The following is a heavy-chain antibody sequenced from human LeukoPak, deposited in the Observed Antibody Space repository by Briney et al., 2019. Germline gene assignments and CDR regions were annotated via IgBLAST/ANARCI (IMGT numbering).Heavy chain of an antibody. V-gene: IGHV3-23*01. J-gene: IGHJ6*03. Sequence: PGGSLRLSCAASGFTFKSYAMSWVRQAPGKGLEWVSAIRGGGGRTYYADSVKGRLTISRDNSRNTLYLQMNSLRAEDTAVYYSAKDDYDILTAYYSYYYYYMDVWGKGTTVTVSS. CDR3: AKDDYDILTAYYSYYYYYMDV. D-gene: IGHD3-9*01. CDR2: IRGGGGRT. CDR1: GFTFKSYA.